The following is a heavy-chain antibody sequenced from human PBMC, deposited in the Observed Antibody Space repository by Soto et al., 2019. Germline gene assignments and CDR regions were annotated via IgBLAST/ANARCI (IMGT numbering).Heavy chain of an antibody. J-gene: IGHJ6*02. CDR1: GFTFDDYA. CDR2: ISWNSGSI. CDR3: AKDIGDFGVVIIEVYYYYCMGV. D-gene: IGHD3-3*01. Sequence: EVQLVESGGGLVQPGRSLRLSCAASGFTFDDYAMHWVRQAPGKGLEWVSGISWNSGSIGYADSVKGRFTISRDNAKNSLYLQMNSLRAEYTALYYCAKDIGDFGVVIIEVYYYYCMGVWGQGTTVTVFS. V-gene: IGHV3-9*01.